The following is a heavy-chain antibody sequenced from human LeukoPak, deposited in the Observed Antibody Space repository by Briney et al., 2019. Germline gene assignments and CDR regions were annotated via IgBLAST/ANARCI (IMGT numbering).Heavy chain of an antibody. CDR2: ISYDGSNK. Sequence: GGSLRLSCAASGFTFSSYAMHWVRQAPGKGLEWVAAISYDGSNKYYADSVKGRFTISRDNSKNTLYLQMNSLRAEDTAVYYCARFRMGATDYWGQGTLVSVSS. CDR1: GFTFSSYA. V-gene: IGHV3-30*04. J-gene: IGHJ4*02. D-gene: IGHD1-26*01. CDR3: ARFRMGATDY.